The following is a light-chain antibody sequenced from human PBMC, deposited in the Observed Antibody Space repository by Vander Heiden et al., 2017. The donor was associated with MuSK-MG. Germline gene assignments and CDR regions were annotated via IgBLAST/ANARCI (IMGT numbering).Light chain of an antibody. V-gene: IGLV2-14*03. Sequence: QSALTPPASVSGPPGQCLTFSCTGTSRDVGGYSYVSWYQQHPGKPPKLMIYDVSHRPSGVSGRFSGSKSGDTASLTISGHQAEDEADYYCGSYTTSNTVAFGGGTKLTVL. CDR3: GSYTTSNTVA. J-gene: IGLJ2*01. CDR1: SRDVGGYSY. CDR2: DVS.